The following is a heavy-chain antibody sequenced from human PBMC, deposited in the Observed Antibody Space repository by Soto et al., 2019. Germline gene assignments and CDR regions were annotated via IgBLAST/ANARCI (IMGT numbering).Heavy chain of an antibody. CDR1: GGTVASSHW. D-gene: IGHD2-21*02. CDR3: AREIVTAGGNNYFDP. V-gene: IGHV4-4*02. J-gene: IGHJ5*02. CDR2: VYHTGDT. Sequence: SETLSLTCGVSGGTVASSHWWSWVRQSPGRGLEWIGNVYHTGDTNFNPSLQSRVTFSVDKSNNQFSLRLTSVAAADTAVYFCAREIVTAGGNNYFDPWGPGTLVTVSS.